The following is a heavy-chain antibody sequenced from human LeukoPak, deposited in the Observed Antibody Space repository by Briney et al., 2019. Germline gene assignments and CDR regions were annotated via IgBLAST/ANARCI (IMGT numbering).Heavy chain of an antibody. CDR1: GYSFTSYY. Sequence: GASVKVSCKASGYSFTSYYIHWVRQAPGQGLEWMGIINPSGGGTSYTQKFQGRLTMTSHASTSTVYMELSLTYEDTAVYYCATSGGDYGDYLWVFDYWGQGTLVAVSS. V-gene: IGHV1-46*01. CDR3: ATSGGDYGDYLWVFDY. J-gene: IGHJ4*02. CDR2: INPSGGGT. D-gene: IGHD4-17*01.